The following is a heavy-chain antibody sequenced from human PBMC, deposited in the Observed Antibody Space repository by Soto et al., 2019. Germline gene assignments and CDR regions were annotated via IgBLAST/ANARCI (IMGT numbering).Heavy chain of an antibody. CDR3: AREGTGTTMVYYYYGMDV. D-gene: IGHD1-7*01. CDR2: IIPIFGTA. V-gene: IGHV1-69*06. CDR1: GGTFSSYA. J-gene: IGHJ6*02. Sequence: WASVKVSCKASGGTFSSYAISWVRQAPGQGLEWMGGIIPIFGTANYAQKFQGRVTITADKSTSTAYMELSSLRSEDTAVYYCAREGTGTTMVYYYYGMDVWGQGTTVTVSS.